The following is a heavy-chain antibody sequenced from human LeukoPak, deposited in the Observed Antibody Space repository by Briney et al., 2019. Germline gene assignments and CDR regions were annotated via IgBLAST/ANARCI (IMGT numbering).Heavy chain of an antibody. CDR1: GFTFSSYG. CDR3: AKPVLLWFGELPMDV. Sequence: PGGSLRLSCAASGFTFSSYGMHWVRQAPGKGLEWVAVISYDGSNKYYADSVKGRFTISRDNSKNTLYLQMNSLRAEDTAVYYCAKPVLLWFGELPMDVWGQGTTVTVSS. CDR2: ISYDGSNK. D-gene: IGHD3-10*01. J-gene: IGHJ6*02. V-gene: IGHV3-30*18.